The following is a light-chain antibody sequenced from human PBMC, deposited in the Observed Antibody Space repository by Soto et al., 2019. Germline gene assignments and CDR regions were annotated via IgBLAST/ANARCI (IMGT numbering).Light chain of an antibody. CDR3: QQYNVWPGWT. CDR2: ASS. CDR1: QNIRSH. J-gene: IGKJ1*01. V-gene: IGKV3-15*01. Sequence: EIVMTQSPATLSVSPGESATLSCRASQNIRSHLAWYQLRPGQAPSLLIYASSTRATGIPARFSGSGSGTEFTLTISSLQSEDFALYFCQQYNVWPGWTFGQGTEVGVK.